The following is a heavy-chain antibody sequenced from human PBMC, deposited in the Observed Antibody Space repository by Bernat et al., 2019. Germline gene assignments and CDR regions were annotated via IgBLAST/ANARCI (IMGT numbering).Heavy chain of an antibody. D-gene: IGHD6-13*01. V-gene: IGHV3-15*07. Sequence: EVQLVESGGGLVKPGGSLRLSCAASGFTFSNAWMNWVRQAPGKGLEWVGRSKSKTDGGTTDYAAPVKGRFTISRDDSKNTLYLQMNSLKTEDTAVYYCTTDPNVAAAGTDYYYYGMDVWGQGTTVTVSS. CDR2: SKSKTDGGTT. CDR3: TTDPNVAAAGTDYYYYGMDV. J-gene: IGHJ6*02. CDR1: GFTFSNAW.